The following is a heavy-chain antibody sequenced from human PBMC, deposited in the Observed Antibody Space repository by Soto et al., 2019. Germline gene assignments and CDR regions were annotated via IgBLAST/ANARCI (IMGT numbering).Heavy chain of an antibody. CDR1: GFTFSGSA. V-gene: IGHV3-73*01. J-gene: IGHJ6*02. CDR2: IRSKANSYAT. Sequence: GGSLRLSCAASGFTFSGSAMHWVRQASGKGLEWVGRIRSKANSYATAYAASVKGRFTIARDDSKNTAYLQMNSLKTEDTAVYYCTRLSVACSGGSCLYGMDVWGQGTTVTVSS. D-gene: IGHD2-15*01. CDR3: TRLSVACSGGSCLYGMDV.